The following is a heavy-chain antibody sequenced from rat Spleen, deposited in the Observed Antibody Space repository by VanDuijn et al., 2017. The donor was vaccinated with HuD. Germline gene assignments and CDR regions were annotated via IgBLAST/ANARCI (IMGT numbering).Heavy chain of an antibody. V-gene: IGHV3-3*01. CDR3: TSTEIVMPRLYAY. CDR1: GHSITNGYR. Sequence: EVQLQESGPGLVKPSQSLSLTCSVTGHSITNGYRWNWIRKFPGNKLEWMGYINSAGSTNYNPSLKSRISITRDTSKNQFFLQVNSVTTEDTATYYCTSTEIVMPRLYAYWGQGTLVTVSS. CDR2: INSAGST. D-gene: IGHD1-12*01. J-gene: IGHJ3*01.